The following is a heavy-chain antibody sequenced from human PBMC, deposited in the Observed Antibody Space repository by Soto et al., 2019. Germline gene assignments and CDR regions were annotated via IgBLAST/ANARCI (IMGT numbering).Heavy chain of an antibody. J-gene: IGHJ4*02. CDR1: GDSISTDY. CDR3: ARHHDY. V-gene: IGHV4-59*08. Sequence: PSETLSLTCTVSGDSISTDYWSWIRQSPGKGLEWIGFIYYGGSTNYNPSLKSRVTISVDTPKNQFSLKLSSVTAADTAVYYCARHHDYWGQGTLVTVSS. CDR2: IYYGGST.